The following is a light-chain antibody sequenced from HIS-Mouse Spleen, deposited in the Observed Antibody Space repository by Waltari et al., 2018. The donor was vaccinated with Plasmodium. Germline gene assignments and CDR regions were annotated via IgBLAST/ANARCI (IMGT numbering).Light chain of an antibody. V-gene: IGLV3-10*01. Sequence: SYELTQPPSVSVSPGQTARITCSGDALPKKYAYWYQPKLGQAPVLVIYEDSKRPSGIPVRFSGSISWTMATLTVSGAQVEDEADYYCYATDSSGNHRVFGGGTKLTVL. CDR1: ALPKKY. CDR2: EDS. J-gene: IGLJ3*02. CDR3: YATDSSGNHRV.